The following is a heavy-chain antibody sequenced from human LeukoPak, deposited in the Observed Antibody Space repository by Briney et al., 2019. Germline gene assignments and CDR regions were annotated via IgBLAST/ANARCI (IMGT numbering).Heavy chain of an antibody. V-gene: IGHV5-51*01. Sequence: PGESLKISCKGSGYSFTSYWIGWVRQMPGKGLEWMGILYPGDSDTRYSPSFQGQVTISAAKSIRTAYLQWSSLKASDTAMYYCARITYCGGDCYTTFDYWGQGTLVTVSS. CDR1: GYSFTSYW. CDR3: ARITYCGGDCYTTFDY. J-gene: IGHJ4*02. D-gene: IGHD2-21*01. CDR2: LYPGDSDT.